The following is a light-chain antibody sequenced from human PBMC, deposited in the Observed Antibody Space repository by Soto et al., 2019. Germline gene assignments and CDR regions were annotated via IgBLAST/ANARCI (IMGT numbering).Light chain of an antibody. CDR1: QTVNTW. J-gene: IGKJ1*01. Sequence: EIQMTQSPSTLSASVGDRSTITCLASQTVNTWLAWYQQKPGKAPKVLIFDASSLKTGVPSRFSGSGSGTEFTLTISSLQPDDFATYYCQQYNSYPWTFGQGTKVDIK. V-gene: IGKV1-5*01. CDR2: DAS. CDR3: QQYNSYPWT.